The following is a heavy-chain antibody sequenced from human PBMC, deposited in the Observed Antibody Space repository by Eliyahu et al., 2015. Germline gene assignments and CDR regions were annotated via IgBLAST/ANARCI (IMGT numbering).Heavy chain of an antibody. D-gene: IGHD3-10*01. CDR3: ARAEGSGSFGSLDAFDI. CDR1: GGSISSYY. J-gene: IGHJ3*02. V-gene: IGHV4-59*01. Sequence: QVQLQESGPGLVKPSETLSLTCTVSGGSISSYYWSWIRQPPGKGLEWIGYIYYSGSTNYNPSLKSRVTISVDTSKNQFSLKLSSVTAADTAVYYCARAEGSGSFGSLDAFDIWGQGTMVTVSS. CDR2: IYYSGST.